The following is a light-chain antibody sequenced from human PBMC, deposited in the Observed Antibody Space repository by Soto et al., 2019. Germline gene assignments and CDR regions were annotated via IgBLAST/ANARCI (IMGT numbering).Light chain of an antibody. Sequence: QSALTQPASVSGSPGQSITISCTGTSRDVGGYNYVSWHQQHPGKAPKVIITEVSNRPSGVSNRFSGSKSGNTASLTISGLQAEDEADYYFSSYISSSTFVVFGGGTQLTVL. CDR1: SRDVGGYNY. V-gene: IGLV2-14*01. CDR3: SSYISSSTFVV. CDR2: EVS. J-gene: IGLJ2*01.